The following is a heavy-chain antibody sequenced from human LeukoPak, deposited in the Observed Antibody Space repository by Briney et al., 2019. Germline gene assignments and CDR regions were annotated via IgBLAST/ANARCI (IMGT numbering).Heavy chain of an antibody. CDR2: INWNGGST. CDR3: ARDRIWSGYYREANWFDP. CDR1: GFTFDDYG. Sequence: PGGSLRLSCAASGFTFDDYGMSWVRQAPGKGLEWVSGINWNGGSTGYADSVKGRFTISRDNAKNSLYLQMNSLRAEDTALYYCARDRIWSGYYREANWFDPWGQGTLVTVSS. D-gene: IGHD3-3*01. J-gene: IGHJ5*02. V-gene: IGHV3-20*04.